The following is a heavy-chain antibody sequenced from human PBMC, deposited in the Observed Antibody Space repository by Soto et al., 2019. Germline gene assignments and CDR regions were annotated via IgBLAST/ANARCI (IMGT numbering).Heavy chain of an antibody. CDR3: ARLQKIGYCSGGSCPPV. V-gene: IGHV1-69*13. CDR1: GGTFSSYA. J-gene: IGHJ6*02. D-gene: IGHD2-15*01. CDR2: IIPIFGTA. Sequence: SVKVSCKASGGTFSSYAISWVRQAPGQGLEWMGGIIPIFGTANYAQKFQGRVTITADEPTSTAYMELSSLRSEDTAVYYCARLQKIGYCSGGSCPPVWGQGTTVTVSS.